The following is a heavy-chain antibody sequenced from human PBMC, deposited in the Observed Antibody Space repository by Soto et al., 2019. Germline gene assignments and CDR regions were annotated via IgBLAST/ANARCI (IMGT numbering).Heavy chain of an antibody. CDR2: ISYDGSNK. CDR3: ARDRGFLEWSYYYYGMDV. Sequence: QVQLVESGGGVVQPGRSLRLSCAASGFTFSSYAMHWVRQAPGKGLEWVAVISYDGSNKYYADSVKGRFTISRDNSKNTLYLQMNGLRAEDTAVYYCARDRGFLEWSYYYYGMDVWGQGTTVTVSS. J-gene: IGHJ6*02. V-gene: IGHV3-30-3*01. D-gene: IGHD3-3*01. CDR1: GFTFSSYA.